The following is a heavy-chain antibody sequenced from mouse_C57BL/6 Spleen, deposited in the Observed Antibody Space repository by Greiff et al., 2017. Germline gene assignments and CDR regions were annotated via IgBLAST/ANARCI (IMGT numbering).Heavy chain of an antibody. CDR1: GYTFTSYW. CDR3: ARNYYAMDY. J-gene: IGHJ4*01. Sequence: VQLQQSGAELVMPGASVKLSCKASGYTFTSYWMHWVKQRPGQGLEWIGEIDPSDSYTTYNQKFKGKSTLTVDKSSSTAYMQLSSLTSEDSAVYYGARNYYAMDYWGQGTSVTVAS. CDR2: IDPSDSYT. V-gene: IGHV1-69*01.